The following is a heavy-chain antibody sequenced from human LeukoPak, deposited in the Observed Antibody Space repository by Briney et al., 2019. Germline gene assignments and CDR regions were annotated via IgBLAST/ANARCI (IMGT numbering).Heavy chain of an antibody. Sequence: SETLSLTCTVSGGSISSYYWSWIRQPPGKGLEWIGEINHSGSTNYNPSLKSRVTISVDTSKNQFSLKLSSVTAADTAVYYCARGLIKGIAVAGTGWGQGTLVTVSS. V-gene: IGHV4-34*01. J-gene: IGHJ4*02. CDR2: INHSGST. CDR3: ARGLIKGIAVAGTG. D-gene: IGHD6-19*01. CDR1: GGSISSYY.